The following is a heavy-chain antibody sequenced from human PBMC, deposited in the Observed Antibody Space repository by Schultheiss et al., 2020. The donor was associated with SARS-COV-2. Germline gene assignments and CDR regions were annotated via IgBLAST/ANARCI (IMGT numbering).Heavy chain of an antibody. J-gene: IGHJ5*02. V-gene: IGHV1-69*04. CDR2: IIPILGIA. CDR1: GYTFTSYG. CDR3: ARGEVLGNHNWFDP. D-gene: IGHD7-27*01. Sequence: SVKVSCKASGYTFTSYGISWVRQAPGQGLEWMGRIIPILGIANYAQKFQGRVTITADKSTSTAYMELSSLRSEDTAVYYCARGEVLGNHNWFDPWGQGTLVTVSS.